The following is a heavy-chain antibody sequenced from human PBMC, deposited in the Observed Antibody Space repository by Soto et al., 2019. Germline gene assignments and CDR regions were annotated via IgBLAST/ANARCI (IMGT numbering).Heavy chain of an antibody. D-gene: IGHD6-13*01. CDR1: GLTFSSYA. CDR3: AISRYSSSWYYFDY. J-gene: IGHJ4*02. Sequence: PGGSLRLSCAASGLTFSSYAISWGRQAPGKGLEWVSAISGRGDNTYYADSVKGRFTISRDNSKNTLYLQMNSLRAEDTAVYYCAISRYSSSWYYFDYWGQGTLVTVSS. V-gene: IGHV3-23*01. CDR2: ISGRGDNT.